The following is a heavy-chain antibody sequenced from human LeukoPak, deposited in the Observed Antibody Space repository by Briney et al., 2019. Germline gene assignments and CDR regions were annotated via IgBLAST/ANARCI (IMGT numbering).Heavy chain of an antibody. V-gene: IGHV3-30*02. CDR2: IRYDGSNK. CDR3: AKPDCPSLGYCSSNIKAMDV. CDR1: GFTFSSYG. D-gene: IGHD2-2*01. J-gene: IGHJ6*03. Sequence: QAGGSLRLSCAASGFTFSSYGMHWVRQAPGKGLEWVAFIRYDGSNKYYADSVKGRFTISRDNSKNTLYLQMNSLRAEDTAVYYCAKPDCPSLGYCSSNIKAMDVWGKGTTVTVSS.